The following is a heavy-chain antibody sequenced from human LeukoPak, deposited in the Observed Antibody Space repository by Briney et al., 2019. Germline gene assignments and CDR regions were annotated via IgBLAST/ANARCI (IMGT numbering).Heavy chain of an antibody. Sequence: GESLKISCKGSGYSFTSYWIGWVRQMPGKGLEWMGIIYPGDSDTRYSPSFQGQVTISADKSISTAYLQWSSPKASDTAMYYCARRQASSGWYLGVTWFDPWGQGTLVTVSS. V-gene: IGHV5-51*01. CDR2: IYPGDSDT. CDR3: ARRQASSGWYLGVTWFDP. CDR1: GYSFTSYW. J-gene: IGHJ5*02. D-gene: IGHD6-19*01.